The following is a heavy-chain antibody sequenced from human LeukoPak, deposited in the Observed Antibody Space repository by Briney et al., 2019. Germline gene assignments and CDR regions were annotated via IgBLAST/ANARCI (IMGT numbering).Heavy chain of an antibody. CDR2: ISGSGDST. CDR1: GFTFSTYA. CDR3: ARDILWI. J-gene: IGHJ4*02. D-gene: IGHD5-12*01. V-gene: IGHV3-23*01. Sequence: GGSLRLSCAASGFTFSTYAVNWVRQAPGKGLEWVSTISGSGDSTYYADSVKGRFTISRDNSKDTLYLQMSSVRVDDTAVYYCARDILWIGGQGTLVTVSS.